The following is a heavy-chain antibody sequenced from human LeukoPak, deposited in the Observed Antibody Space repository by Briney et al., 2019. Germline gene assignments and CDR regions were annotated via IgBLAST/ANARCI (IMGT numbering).Heavy chain of an antibody. Sequence: GGSLRLSCAASGFTFSSYSMNWVRQAPGKGLEWVSSISSSSSYIYYADSVKGRFTISRDNAKNSLYPQMNSLRAEDTAVYYCARDNDSNYYYYGMDVWGQGTTVTVSS. V-gene: IGHV3-21*01. CDR3: ARDNDSNYYYYGMDV. D-gene: IGHD3-22*01. J-gene: IGHJ6*02. CDR1: GFTFSSYS. CDR2: ISSSSSYI.